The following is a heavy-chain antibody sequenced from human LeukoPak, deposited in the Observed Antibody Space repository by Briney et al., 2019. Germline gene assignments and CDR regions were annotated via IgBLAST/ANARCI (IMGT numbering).Heavy chain of an antibody. CDR1: GGSFSGYY. CDR2: INHSGST. CDR3: ARGLIAAAGYNWFDP. D-gene: IGHD6-13*01. J-gene: IGHJ5*02. V-gene: IGHV4-34*01. Sequence: SETLSLTCAVCGGSFSGYYWSWIRQPPGKGLQWIGEINHSGSTNYNPSLKSRVTISVDTSKNQFSLKLSAVTAADTAVYYCARGLIAAAGYNWFDPWGRGTLVTVSS.